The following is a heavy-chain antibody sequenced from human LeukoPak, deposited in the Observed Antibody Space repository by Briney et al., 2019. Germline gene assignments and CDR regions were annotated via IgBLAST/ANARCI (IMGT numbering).Heavy chain of an antibody. CDR2: IYSGGST. D-gene: IGHD3-10*01. J-gene: IGHJ6*04. V-gene: IGHV3-53*01. CDR3: SRAAAHLSHLWFGMDV. Sequence: GGSLRLSCAASGFTVSDNFMSWVRQAPGKGLEWVSLIYSGGSTYYADSVKGRFTISRDNSKNMLYLQMNSLRVEDTAVYYCSRAAAHLSHLWFGMDVWGKGTTVTVSS. CDR1: GFTVSDNF.